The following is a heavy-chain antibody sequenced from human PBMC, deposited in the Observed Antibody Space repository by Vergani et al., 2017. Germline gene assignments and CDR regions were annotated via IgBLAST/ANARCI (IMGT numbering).Heavy chain of an antibody. CDR1: GFTFIMHA. CDR3: AKVGRSEVAGTFGAFDI. CDR2: LSASDRRT. V-gene: IGHV3-23*01. J-gene: IGHJ3*02. D-gene: IGHD6-19*01. Sequence: EVQLLESGGDLVQPGGSLRLPCAASGFTFIMHAMSWVRQAPGKGLEWVSTLSASDRRTHYADSVKGRFTISRDISKNTLFLHMNSLRPEDTAVYYYAKVGRSEVAGTFGAFDIWGQGTMVTVSS.